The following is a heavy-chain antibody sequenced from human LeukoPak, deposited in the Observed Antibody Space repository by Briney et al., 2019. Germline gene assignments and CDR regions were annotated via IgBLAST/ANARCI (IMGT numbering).Heavy chain of an antibody. V-gene: IGHV1-69*04. CDR1: GGTFSSYA. CDR2: IIPILGIA. D-gene: IGHD2-15*01. CDR3: ARGTRYCSGGSCHYYYYGTDV. Sequence: ASVKVSCKASGGTFSSYAISWVRQAPGQGLEWMGRIIPILGIANYAQKFQGRVTITADKSTSTAYMELSSLRSEDTAVYYCARGTRYCSGGSCHYYYYGTDVWGQGTTVTVSS. J-gene: IGHJ6*02.